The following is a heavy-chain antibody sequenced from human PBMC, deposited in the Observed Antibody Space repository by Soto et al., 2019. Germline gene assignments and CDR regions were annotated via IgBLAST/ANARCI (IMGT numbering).Heavy chain of an antibody. Sequence: SVNGSYTSYGGTFSNYTISYLRHTPGQGLEWLGRIIPIFGSANYAQKFQGRVTITADESTTTAYMELSSLRSEDTAVYYCAKDGGKDGYFGNWFDPWGQGTLVTVSS. CDR3: AKDGGKDGYFGNWFDP. V-gene: IGHV1-69*15. CDR1: GGTFSNYT. D-gene: IGHD5-12*01. CDR2: IIPIFGSA. J-gene: IGHJ5*02.